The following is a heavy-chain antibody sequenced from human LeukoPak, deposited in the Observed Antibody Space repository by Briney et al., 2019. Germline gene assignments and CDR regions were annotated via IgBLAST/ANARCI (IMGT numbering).Heavy chain of an antibody. CDR2: ISSSSSYI. Sequence: GGSLRLSCAASGFTFSSYSMNWVRQAPGKGLEWVSSISSSSSYIYYADSVKGRFTISRDNAKNSLYLQMNSLRAEDTAVYYCARGDSYDFPRDYWGQGTLVTVSS. D-gene: IGHD5-18*01. V-gene: IGHV3-21*01. J-gene: IGHJ4*02. CDR1: GFTFSSYS. CDR3: ARGDSYDFPRDY.